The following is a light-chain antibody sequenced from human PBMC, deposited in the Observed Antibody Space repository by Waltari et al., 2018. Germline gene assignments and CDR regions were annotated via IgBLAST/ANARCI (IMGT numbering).Light chain of an antibody. CDR1: ALPKKY. CDR3: YSTDSSGTQRV. J-gene: IGLJ2*01. Sequence: SYELTQPPSVSVSPGQAARITCSGDALPKKYAYWYQQKSGQAPVLVIYEDSKRPSGLPERFSGASSGTTATLTLSGAQVEDEGDYYCYSTDSSGTQRVFGGGTKLTVL. CDR2: EDS. V-gene: IGLV3-10*01.